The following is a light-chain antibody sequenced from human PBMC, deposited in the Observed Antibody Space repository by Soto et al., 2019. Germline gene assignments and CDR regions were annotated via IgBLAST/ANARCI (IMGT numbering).Light chain of an antibody. CDR1: QVIRTS. CDR2: AAS. CDR3: QQLFDSPIT. Sequence: LSPSLGESVTITCRASQVIRTSLAWYQGKPGKAPKLLIYAASTLESGVPSRFSATVSGTEFSLTITSLQPEDFATYYCQQLFDSPITFGQGTRLENK. J-gene: IGKJ5*01. V-gene: IGKV1-9*01.